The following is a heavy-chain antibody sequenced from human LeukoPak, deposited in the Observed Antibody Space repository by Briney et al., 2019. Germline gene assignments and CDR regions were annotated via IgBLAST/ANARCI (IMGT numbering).Heavy chain of an antibody. CDR2: IYYSGST. D-gene: IGHD2-2*01. V-gene: IGHV4-31*03. CDR3: ARDQQSYPGDAFEI. CDR1: GGSISSGGYY. J-gene: IGHJ3*02. Sequence: PSETLSLTCTVSGGSISSGGYYWSWIRQHPGKGLEWIGYIYYSGSTYYNPSLKSRVTISVDTSKNQFSLKLSSVTAADTAVYYCARDQQSYPGDAFEIWGQGTLVTVSS.